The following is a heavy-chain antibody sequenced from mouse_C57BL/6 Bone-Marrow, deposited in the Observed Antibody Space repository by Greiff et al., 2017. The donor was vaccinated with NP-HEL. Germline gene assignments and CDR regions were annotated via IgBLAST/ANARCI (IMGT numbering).Heavy chain of an antibody. V-gene: IGHV5-16*01. J-gene: IGHJ4*01. Sequence: EVMLVESEGGLVQPGSSMKLSCTASGFTFSDYYMAWVRQVPEKGLEWVANINYDGSSTYYLDSLKSRFIISRDNAKNILYLQMSSLKSEDTATYYCARGTFTTVVAKDYAMDYWGQGTSVTVSS. CDR3: ARGTFTTVVAKDYAMDY. CDR1: GFTFSDYY. D-gene: IGHD1-1*01. CDR2: INYDGSST.